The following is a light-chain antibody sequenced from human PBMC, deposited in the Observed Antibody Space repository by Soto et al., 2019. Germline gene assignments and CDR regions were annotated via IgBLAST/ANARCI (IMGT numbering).Light chain of an antibody. J-gene: IGKJ3*01. CDR3: QQYGTSRFT. CDR2: GAS. CDR1: QSVSSRF. V-gene: IGKV3-20*01. Sequence: EIVLTQSPGTLSLPPGEVATLSCRASQSVSSRFLAWYQHRFGQAPRLLIYGASSRAAGIPDRFRGSGSGTDFSLTIAGREPEDLAVYYCQQYGTSRFTFGHGNKVEI.